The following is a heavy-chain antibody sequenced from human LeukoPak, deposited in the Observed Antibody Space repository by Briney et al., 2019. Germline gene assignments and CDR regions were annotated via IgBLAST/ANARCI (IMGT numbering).Heavy chain of an antibody. Sequence: GASVKVSCKASGYTFTSYDINWVRQATGQGLEWMGRMNPNSGNTGYAQKFQGRVTMTRNTSISTAYMELSSLRSEDTAVYYCARGRYYYDSSGWFGWRDWGQGTLVTVSS. CDR1: GYTFTSYD. J-gene: IGHJ4*02. D-gene: IGHD3-22*01. CDR2: MNPNSGNT. CDR3: ARGRYYYDSSGWFGWRD. V-gene: IGHV1-8*01.